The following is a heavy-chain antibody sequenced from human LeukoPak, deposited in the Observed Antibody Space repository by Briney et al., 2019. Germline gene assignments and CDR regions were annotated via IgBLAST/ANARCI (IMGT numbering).Heavy chain of an antibody. J-gene: IGHJ4*02. D-gene: IGHD4-17*01. CDR1: GVTVSSNY. CDR2: IYSGGST. Sequence: GGALRLSCAASGVTVSSNYMSWGRQAPGEGVEWGSVIYSGGSTYYADSVKGRFTISRDNSKNTLYLQMNSLRAEDTAVYYCARGPDYGDYGADYWGQGTLVTVSS. V-gene: IGHV3-53*01. CDR3: ARGPDYGDYGADY.